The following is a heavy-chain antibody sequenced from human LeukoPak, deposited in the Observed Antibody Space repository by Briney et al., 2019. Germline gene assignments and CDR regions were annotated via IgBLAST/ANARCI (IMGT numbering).Heavy chain of an antibody. Sequence: GSSVKVSCKASGGTFSSYAISWVRQAPRQGLEWMGRIIPIFGTANYAQNFQGRVTITTDESTSTAYMELSSLRSEDTAVYYCARGYCSSTSCYEGGYFDYWGQGTLVTVSS. CDR2: IIPIFGTA. J-gene: IGHJ4*02. D-gene: IGHD2-2*01. CDR1: GGTFSSYA. CDR3: ARGYCSSTSCYEGGYFDY. V-gene: IGHV1-69*05.